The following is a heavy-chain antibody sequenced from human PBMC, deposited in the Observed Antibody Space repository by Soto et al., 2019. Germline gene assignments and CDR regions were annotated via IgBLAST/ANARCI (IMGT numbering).Heavy chain of an antibody. D-gene: IGHD3-16*01. J-gene: IGHJ3*02. CDR3: AAHVGGVMIEGAFDI. Sequence: QVQLVQSGAEVKKPGASVKVSCKVSGYTLTELSMHWVRQAPGKGLEWMGGFDPEDGETIYAQKFQGRVTMTEDTSTDTDYMEQSSLRSEDTAVYYCAAHVGGVMIEGAFDIWGQGTMVTVSS. CDR1: GYTLTELS. CDR2: FDPEDGET. V-gene: IGHV1-24*01.